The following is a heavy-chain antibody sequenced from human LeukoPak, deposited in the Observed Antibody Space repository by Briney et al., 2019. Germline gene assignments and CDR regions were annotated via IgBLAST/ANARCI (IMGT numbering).Heavy chain of an antibody. CDR2: ISAYNGNT. V-gene: IGHV1-18*01. CDR1: GYTFTSYG. J-gene: IGHJ6*03. CDR3: AXXXXXXXXXXXXSKYYYYYYMDV. Sequence: ASVKVSCKASGYTFTSYGISWVRQAPGQGLEWMGWISAYNGNTNYAQKPQGRVTMTTDTATSTAYMELRSLRSDDTAVYYCAXXXXXXXXXXXXSKYYYYYYMDVWGKGTTVTISS.